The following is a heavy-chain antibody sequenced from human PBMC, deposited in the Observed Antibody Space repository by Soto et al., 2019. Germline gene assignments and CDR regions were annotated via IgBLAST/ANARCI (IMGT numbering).Heavy chain of an antibody. Sequence: EVQLVESGGGLIQPGGSLRLSCEASGFSFSDSGMNWVRRAPGKGLEWISYISSSSRTIYYAASVEGRFTVSRDNVKSSVHLQMNSLRGEDTGVYYCARPRMEWALYFDNWGRGPLVTVSS. V-gene: IGHV3-48*01. J-gene: IGHJ4*02. CDR2: ISSSSRTI. D-gene: IGHD3-3*01. CDR3: ARPRMEWALYFDN. CDR1: GFSFSDSG.